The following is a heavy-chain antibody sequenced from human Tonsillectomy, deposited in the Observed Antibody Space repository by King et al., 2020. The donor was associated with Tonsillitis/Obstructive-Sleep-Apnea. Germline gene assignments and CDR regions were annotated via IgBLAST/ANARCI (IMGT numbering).Heavy chain of an antibody. CDR2: IRGGGGSP. V-gene: IGHV3-43*02. Sequence: SVVGVVPPGGSLSLSCAASGFPFAASALPWVRPAPGPGLAWVSLIRGGGGSPYYAASVKGRFTISRDNSKPSLYRQVNSLRTEDTALYYCAKDTHYYYMDVWGKGTTVTVSS. CDR1: GFPFAASA. CDR3: AKDTHYYYMDV. J-gene: IGHJ6*03.